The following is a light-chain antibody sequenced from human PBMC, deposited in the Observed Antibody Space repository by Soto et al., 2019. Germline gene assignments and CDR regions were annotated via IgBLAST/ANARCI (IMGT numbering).Light chain of an antibody. CDR1: SDDVGAYNS. J-gene: IGLJ1*01. CDR2: KGT. Sequence: VLTQPASVSGSPGQSITISCTGTSDDVGAYNSVSWYQQLPHKAPQVILYKGTQRPSGVSSRFSGSTSGNAASLTISGLQADDEADYFCCSSAPESTYVFGTGTKVTVL. CDR3: CSSAPESTYV. V-gene: IGLV2-23*01.